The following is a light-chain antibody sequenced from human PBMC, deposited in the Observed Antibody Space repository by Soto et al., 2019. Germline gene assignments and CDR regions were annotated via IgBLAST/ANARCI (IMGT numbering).Light chain of an antibody. CDR1: QGVSSS. Sequence: IQLTQSPPSLSASVGDRVTITCRASQGVSSSLAWYHQQPGKAPKLLIYATTTLQSGVPSRFSGSGSGTDFTLTINSLQPEDFATYYYQQLHSYPFTFGQGTRLETK. J-gene: IGKJ5*01. CDR3: QQLHSYPFT. V-gene: IGKV1-9*01. CDR2: ATT.